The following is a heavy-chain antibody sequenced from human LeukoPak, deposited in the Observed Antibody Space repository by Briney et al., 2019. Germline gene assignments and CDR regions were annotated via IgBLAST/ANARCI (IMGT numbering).Heavy chain of an antibody. CDR1: GGTFSSYA. Sequence: SVKVSCKASGGTFSSYAISWVRQAPGQGLEWMGGIIPIFGTANYAQKFQGRVTMTEDTSTDTAYMELSSLRSEDTAVYYCATGMYYYGSGTQRVSWFDPWGQGTLVTVSS. D-gene: IGHD3-10*01. J-gene: IGHJ5*02. CDR3: ATGMYYYGSGTQRVSWFDP. CDR2: IIPIFGTA. V-gene: IGHV1-69*06.